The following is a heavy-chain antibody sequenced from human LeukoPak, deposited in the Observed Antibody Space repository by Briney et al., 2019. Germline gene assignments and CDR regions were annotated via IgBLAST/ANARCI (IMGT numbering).Heavy chain of an antibody. CDR2: ISHSGST. D-gene: IGHD3-22*01. Sequence: SETLSLTCAVYGGSFSGYYWSWIRQPPGKGLEWIGEISHSGSTNYNPSLKSRVTISVDTSKNQFSLKLSSVTAADTAVYYCARDPRYDSSGYYGTRAFDYWGQGTLVTVSS. J-gene: IGHJ4*02. CDR3: ARDPRYDSSGYYGTRAFDY. CDR1: GGSFSGYY. V-gene: IGHV4-34*01.